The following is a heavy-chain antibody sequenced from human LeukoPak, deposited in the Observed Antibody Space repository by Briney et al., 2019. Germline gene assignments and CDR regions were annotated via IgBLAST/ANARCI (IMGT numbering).Heavy chain of an antibody. Sequence: SETLSLTCTVSGGSISSGGYYWSWIRQPAGKGLEWIGRIYTSGSTNYNPSLKSRVTMSVDTSKNQFSLKLSSVTAADTAVYYCVRGRDDQFDYWGQGTLVTVSS. D-gene: IGHD2-21*01. CDR1: GGSISSGGYY. CDR3: VRGRDDQFDY. CDR2: IYTSGST. J-gene: IGHJ4*02. V-gene: IGHV4-61*02.